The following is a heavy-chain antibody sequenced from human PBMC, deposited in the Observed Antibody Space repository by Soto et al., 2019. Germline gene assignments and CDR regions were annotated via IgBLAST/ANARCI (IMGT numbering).Heavy chain of an antibody. D-gene: IGHD4-17*01. V-gene: IGHV1-18*01. J-gene: IGHJ6*02. CDR3: ARDYGDYRRDYGMDV. CDR2: ISAYNGNT. CDR1: GYTFTSYG. Sequence: QVQLVQYGAEVKKPGASVKVSFKASGYTFTSYGISWVRQAPGQGLEWMGWISAYNGNTNYAQKLQGRVTMTTDTYTSTAYMELRSLRSDDTAVYYCARDYGDYRRDYGMDVWVRGTTVTVSS.